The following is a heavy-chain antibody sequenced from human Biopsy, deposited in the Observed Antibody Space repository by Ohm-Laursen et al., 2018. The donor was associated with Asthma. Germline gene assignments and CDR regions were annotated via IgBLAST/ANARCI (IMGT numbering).Heavy chain of an antibody. J-gene: IGHJ4*02. CDR3: VRHQYSSSWSTFDY. CDR1: GGSITSSSYY. V-gene: IGHV4-39*01. D-gene: IGHD3-22*01. CDR2: MFHRGSP. Sequence: SETLSLTCTVSGGSITSSSYYWGWIRQPPGKGMEWIGSMFHRGSPYYHPSLKSRATMSVDTSKNQLSRKMSSGTAADTAVYFCVRHQYSSSWSTFDYWGQGALVTVSS.